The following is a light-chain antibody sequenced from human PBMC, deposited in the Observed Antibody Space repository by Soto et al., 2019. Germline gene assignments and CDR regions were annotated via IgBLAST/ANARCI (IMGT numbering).Light chain of an antibody. V-gene: IGKV3-20*01. Sequence: EIVWTQSPGTLSLSPGERATLSCRASQSVSSSYLAWYQQKPGQAPRLLIYGASSRATGIPDRFSGSGSGTDFTLTSIRLEPEDFAVYYFQQYCSSPRTFGQGTKLEIK. CDR1: QSVSSSY. J-gene: IGKJ2*01. CDR3: QQYCSSPRT. CDR2: GAS.